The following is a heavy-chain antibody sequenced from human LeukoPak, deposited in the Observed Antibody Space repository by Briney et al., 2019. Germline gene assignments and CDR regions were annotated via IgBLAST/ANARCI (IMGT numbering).Heavy chain of an antibody. Sequence: GESLRLSCAASGFTVSSNYMSWVRQPPGKGLEWVSVIYSGGSTYCADSVKGRFTISRDNSKNTVYLQMNSLRAEDTAIYYCARAGVLRYLGDWGQGTLVTVSS. CDR3: ARAGVLRYLGD. V-gene: IGHV3-66*01. CDR2: IYSGGST. J-gene: IGHJ4*02. CDR1: GFTVSSNY. D-gene: IGHD3-9*01.